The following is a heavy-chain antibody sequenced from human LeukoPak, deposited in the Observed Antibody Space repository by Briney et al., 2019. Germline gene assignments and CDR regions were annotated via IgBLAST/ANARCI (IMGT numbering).Heavy chain of an antibody. V-gene: IGHV3-23*01. D-gene: IGHD1-26*01. CDR1: GFTFSSYA. J-gene: IGHJ4*02. Sequence: GGSLRLSCAASGFTFSSYAMSWVRQAPGKGLEWVSAISGSGGGTYYADSVKGRFTISRDDSKNTLYLQMNSLRADDTAVYYCAKDLGRYRNNFFDYWGQGNLVTVSS. CDR3: AKDLGRYRNNFFDY. CDR2: ISGSGGGT.